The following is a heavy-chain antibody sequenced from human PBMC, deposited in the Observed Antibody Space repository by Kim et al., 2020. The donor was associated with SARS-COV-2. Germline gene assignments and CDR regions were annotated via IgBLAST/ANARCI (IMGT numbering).Heavy chain of an antibody. CDR3: ARVAMRYSSGWNLDY. V-gene: IGHV1-3*01. D-gene: IGHD6-19*01. Sequence: QKFQGRVTITSDTAASTVYMELSSLRSEDTAVYYCARVAMRYSSGWNLDYWGQGTLVTVSS. J-gene: IGHJ4*02.